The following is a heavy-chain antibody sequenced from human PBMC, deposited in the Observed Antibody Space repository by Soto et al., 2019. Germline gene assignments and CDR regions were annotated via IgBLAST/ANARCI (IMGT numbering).Heavy chain of an antibody. CDR3: AAPHRD. J-gene: IGHJ4*02. V-gene: IGHV4-59*01. D-gene: IGHD6-6*01. CDR2: IYDSGST. CDR1: GGSISSYY. Sequence: SETLSLTCTVSGGSISSYYWSWIRQPPGKGLEWIGYIYDSGSTNYNPSLKSRVTISVDTSKNQFSLKLTSVTAADTAVYYCAAPHRDWGQGTRVTVAS.